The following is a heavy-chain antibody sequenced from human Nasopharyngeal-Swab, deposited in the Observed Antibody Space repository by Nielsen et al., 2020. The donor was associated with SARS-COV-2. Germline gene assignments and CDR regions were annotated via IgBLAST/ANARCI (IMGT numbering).Heavy chain of an antibody. Sequence: GESLKISCAASGFTFSSYAMHWVRQAPGKGLEWVAVISYDGSNKYYADSVKGRFPISRDNSKNTLYLQMNSLRAEDTAVYYCASESAMAWGGVDYWGQGTLVTVSS. J-gene: IGHJ4*02. CDR1: GFTFSSYA. V-gene: IGHV3-30-3*01. CDR3: ASESAMAWGGVDY. CDR2: ISYDGSNK. D-gene: IGHD5-18*01.